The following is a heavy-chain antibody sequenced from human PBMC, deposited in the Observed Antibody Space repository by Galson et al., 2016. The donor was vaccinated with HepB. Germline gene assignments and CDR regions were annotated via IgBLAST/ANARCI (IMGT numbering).Heavy chain of an antibody. V-gene: IGHV3-43*02. Sequence: SLRLSCAASGFDFEDFAMHWVRQAPGKGLEWVSLISGDGDTTFDADAVKGRFTISRDNSKNSLSLQMTGLTDEDTAVYYCAKDVGSGSHYNVRNPHYWYGMDVWGQGTAVTVSS. CDR3: AKDVGSGSHYNVRNPHYWYGMDV. CDR1: GFDFEDFA. D-gene: IGHD3-10*01. J-gene: IGHJ6*02. CDR2: ISGDGDTT.